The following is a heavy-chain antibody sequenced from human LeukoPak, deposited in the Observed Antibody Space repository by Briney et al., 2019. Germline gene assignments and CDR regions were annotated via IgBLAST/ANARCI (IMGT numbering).Heavy chain of an antibody. D-gene: IGHD3-22*01. V-gene: IGHV3-48*02. J-gene: IGHJ3*02. CDR1: GFTFSSYS. CDR3: ARDPSGGNLYYYDSSDAFDI. CDR2: ISSSSSTI. Sequence: GSLRLSCAASGFTFSSYSMNWVRQAPGKGLEWVSYISSSSSTIYYADSVKGRFTISRDNAKNSLYLQMNSLRDEDTAVYYCARDPSGGNLYYYDSSDAFDIWGQGTMVTVSS.